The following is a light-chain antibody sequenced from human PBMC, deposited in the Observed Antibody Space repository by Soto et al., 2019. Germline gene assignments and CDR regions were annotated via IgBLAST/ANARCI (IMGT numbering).Light chain of an antibody. CDR1: QSISGY. Sequence: DIQMTQSPSSLSASVGDRVTITCRASQSISGYLNWYQQRPGKAPNLLIYAASTLQSGAPSRFSGSGSGTDFSLTISSLQPEDSATYYCQQSHSTPYTFGQGTKLRIK. J-gene: IGKJ2*01. CDR2: AAS. CDR3: QQSHSTPYT. V-gene: IGKV1-39*01.